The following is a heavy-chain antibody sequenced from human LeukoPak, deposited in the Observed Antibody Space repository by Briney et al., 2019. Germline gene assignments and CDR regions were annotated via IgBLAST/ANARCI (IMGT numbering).Heavy chain of an antibody. CDR1: GGSISSYY. CDR2: ISSSGSTI. D-gene: IGHD6-13*01. J-gene: IGHJ5*02. V-gene: IGHV3-11*04. Sequence: LSLTCTVSGGSISSYYMSWIRQAPGKGLEWVSYISSSGSTIYFADSVKGRFTISRDNAKNSLYLQMNSLRAEDTAVYYCARGEGSEAVAWYWFDPWGQGTLVTVSS. CDR3: ARGEGSEAVAWYWFDP.